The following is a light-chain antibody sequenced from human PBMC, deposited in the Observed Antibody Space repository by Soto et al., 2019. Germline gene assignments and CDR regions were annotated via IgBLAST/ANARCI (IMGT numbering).Light chain of an antibody. Sequence: EFVLTQSPVTLSLSPWERATLSFRASQSFRGLLAWYQQKPGQAPSLLIYYAYNRATGIPPRFSGSGSGTDFTLTISSLEPEDSAVYYCQQRHMWPITFGQGTRLEIK. V-gene: IGKV3-11*01. CDR1: QSFRGL. CDR3: QQRHMWPIT. CDR2: YAY. J-gene: IGKJ5*01.